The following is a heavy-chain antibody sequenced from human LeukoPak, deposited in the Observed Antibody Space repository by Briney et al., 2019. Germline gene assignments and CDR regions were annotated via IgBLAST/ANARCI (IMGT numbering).Heavy chain of an antibody. Sequence: SETLSLTCTVSGGSISSYYWSWIRQPPGKGLEGIGYIYYSGSTNYNPSLKSRVTISVDTSKNQFSLKLSSVTAADTAVYYCARARMRWLQLPDYFDYWGQGTLVTVSS. D-gene: IGHD5-24*01. CDR2: IYYSGST. J-gene: IGHJ4*02. CDR1: GGSISSYY. CDR3: ARARMRWLQLPDYFDY. V-gene: IGHV4-59*12.